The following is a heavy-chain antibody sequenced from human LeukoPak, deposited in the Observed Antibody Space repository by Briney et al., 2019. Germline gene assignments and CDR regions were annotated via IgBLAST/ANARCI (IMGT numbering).Heavy chain of an antibody. J-gene: IGHJ6*02. Sequence: PGGSLRLSCAASGFTFSDYAMYWVRQAPGKGLEWVAVISYDGTNTHYPDSVKGRFTISRDNAKNSLYLQMNSLRAEDTAVYYCAREGRDYYYGMDVWGQGTTVTVSS. V-gene: IGHV3-30-3*01. CDR1: GFTFSDYA. D-gene: IGHD2-15*01. CDR2: ISYDGTNT. CDR3: AREGRDYYYGMDV.